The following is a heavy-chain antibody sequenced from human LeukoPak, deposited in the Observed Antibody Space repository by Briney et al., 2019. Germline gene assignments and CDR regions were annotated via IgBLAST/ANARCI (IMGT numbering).Heavy chain of an antibody. CDR3: ARRGGVERAFISLPYFDY. V-gene: IGHV4-30-2*01. CDR2: IYHSGST. D-gene: IGHD3-10*01. J-gene: IGHJ4*02. Sequence: PSQTLSLTCTVSGGSISSGGYYWSWIRQPPGKGLEWIGYIYHSGSTYYNPSLKSRVTVSVDRSKNQFSLKLSSVTAADTAVYYCARRGGVERAFISLPYFDYWGQGTLVTVSS. CDR1: GGSISSGGYY.